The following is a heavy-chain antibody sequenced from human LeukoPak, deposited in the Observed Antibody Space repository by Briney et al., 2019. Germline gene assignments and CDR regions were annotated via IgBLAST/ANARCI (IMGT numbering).Heavy chain of an antibody. J-gene: IGHJ4*02. CDR3: ARGGNRFGGFYFDY. V-gene: IGHV4-31*03. CDR1: ADSLSSGGHY. CDR2: IHHSGSS. D-gene: IGHD3-10*01. Sequence: SETLSLTCTVSADSLSSGGHYWAWIRQLPGKGLESIGFIHHSGSSRHNPSLKDRVAISVDASRKQFALRLSSVTAADTAIYYCARGGNRFGGFYFDYWGEGIQVIVSS.